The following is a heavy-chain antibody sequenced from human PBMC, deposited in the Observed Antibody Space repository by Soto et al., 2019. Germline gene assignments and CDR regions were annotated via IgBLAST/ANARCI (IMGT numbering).Heavy chain of an antibody. J-gene: IGHJ5*02. CDR3: AKAAQTRYNWNDLGNGFDP. Sequence: QVQLVQSGAEVKKPGSSVKVSCKESGGTFSSYAIAWVRQAPGEGLEWMGGIVPIFGTANYAQKFQGRVAITADEATNTAYMELSSLRSDDTAVYYCAKAAQTRYNWNDLGNGFDPRGQGTLVIVSS. V-gene: IGHV1-69*01. CDR2: IVPIFGTA. D-gene: IGHD1-1*01. CDR1: GGTFSSYA.